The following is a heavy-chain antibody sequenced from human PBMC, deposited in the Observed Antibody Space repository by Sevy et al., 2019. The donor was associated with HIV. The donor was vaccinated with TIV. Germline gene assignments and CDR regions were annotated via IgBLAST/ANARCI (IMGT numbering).Heavy chain of an antibody. Sequence: GGSLRLSCAASGFTFNTFGMHWVRQAPGKGLEWVAEIWYDGSNKYYEESVKGRFTISRDNSKNTLFLQMNSLRADDTAVYYCAKGGHYYYDSSGYYGMDVWGQGTTVTVSS. CDR3: AKGGHYYYDSSGYYGMDV. J-gene: IGHJ6*02. D-gene: IGHD3-22*01. CDR2: IWYDGSNK. V-gene: IGHV3-30*02. CDR1: GFTFNTFG.